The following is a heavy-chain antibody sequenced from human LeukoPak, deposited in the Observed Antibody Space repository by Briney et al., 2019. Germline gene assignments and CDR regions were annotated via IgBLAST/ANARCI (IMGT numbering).Heavy chain of an antibody. Sequence: PGGSLRLSCAASGFTFDDYGMHWVRQAPGKGLEWVSLISGDGGSTYYGDSVKGRFTISRDNSKNSLYLQMNSLRTEDTALYYCVFVSKQRAAYDIPGVDYWGQGTLVTVSS. D-gene: IGHD3-9*01. CDR3: VFVSKQRAAYDIPGVDY. CDR2: ISGDGGST. CDR1: GFTFDDYG. J-gene: IGHJ4*02. V-gene: IGHV3-43*02.